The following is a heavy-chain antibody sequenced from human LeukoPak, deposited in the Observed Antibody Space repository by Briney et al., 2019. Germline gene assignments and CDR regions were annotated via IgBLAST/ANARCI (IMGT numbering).Heavy chain of an antibody. CDR2: TYYRSQWYN. V-gene: IGHV6-1*01. D-gene: IGHD3/OR15-3a*01. CDR1: GDSVSSNSAT. CDR3: VRELGLASTRDY. Sequence: SQTLSLTCAISGDSVSSNSATWDWLRQSPSRGLEWLGRTYYRSQWYNDYAVSVKSRISIKSDPSKNRFSLQLSSVTPEDTAVYFCVRELGLASTRDYWGQGTQVTVSS. J-gene: IGHJ4*02.